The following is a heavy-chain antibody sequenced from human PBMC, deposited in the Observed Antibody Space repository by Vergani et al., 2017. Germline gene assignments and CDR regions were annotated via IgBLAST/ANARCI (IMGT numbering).Heavy chain of an antibody. CDR2: ISYDGSNK. D-gene: IGHD2-15*01. CDR1: GFTFSSYG. Sequence: QVQLVESGGGVVQPGRSLRLSCAAFGFTFSSYGMHWVRQAPGKGLEWVAVISYDGSNKYYADSVKGRFTISRDNSKNTLYLQMNSLRAEDTAVYYCAKEPSPRYCSGGSCYSFQHWGQGTLVTVSS. CDR3: AKEPSPRYCSGGSCYSFQH. V-gene: IGHV3-30*18. J-gene: IGHJ1*01.